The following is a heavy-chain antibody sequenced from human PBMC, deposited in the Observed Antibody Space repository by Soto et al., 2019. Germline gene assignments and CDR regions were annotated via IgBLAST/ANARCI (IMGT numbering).Heavy chain of an antibody. Sequence: GGSLRLSCVASGFTLSNIAMNWVRQAPGQGLMWVSAISGDDDGTWYADSVKGRFTISRDKSENTLFLHMNGLRVEDTAVYYCVRGGLNKDILLDIWGQGALVTVSS. J-gene: IGHJ4*02. V-gene: IGHV3-23*01. CDR3: VRGGLNKDILLDI. D-gene: IGHD2-15*01. CDR2: ISGDDDGT. CDR1: GFTLSNIA.